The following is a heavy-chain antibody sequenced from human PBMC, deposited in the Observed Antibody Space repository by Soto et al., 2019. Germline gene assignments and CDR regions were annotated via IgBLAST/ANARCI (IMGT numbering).Heavy chain of an antibody. CDR3: TTDDYSLIVEVRFDY. J-gene: IGHJ4*01. Sequence: EVQLVESGGGLVKPGGSLTLSCAASDFAFSNAWINLVLQAPWKGLEWVGRIKSRALGGTTDFAAPVRGRFAITRDDSRNMVYVQMNNLNTEDTAVYYCTTDDYSLIVEVRFDYLGKGTLVTLSS. V-gene: IGHV3-15*07. D-gene: IGHD3-16*02. CDR2: IKSRALGGTT. CDR1: DFAFSNAW.